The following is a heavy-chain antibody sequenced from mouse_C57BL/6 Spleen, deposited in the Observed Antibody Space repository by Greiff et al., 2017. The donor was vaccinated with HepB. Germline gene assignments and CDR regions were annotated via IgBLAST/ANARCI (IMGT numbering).Heavy chain of an antibody. D-gene: IGHD2-4*01. V-gene: IGHV1-82*01. CDR3: ARSYDYVGFAY. J-gene: IGHJ3*01. CDR1: GYAFSSSW. CDR2: IYPGDGDT. Sequence: QVQLKESGPELVKPGASVKISCKASGYAFSSSWMNWVKQRPGKGLEWIGRIYPGDGDTNYNGKFKGKDTLTADKSTSTAYMQLSSLTSEDSAVYFCARSYDYVGFAYWGQGTLVTVSA.